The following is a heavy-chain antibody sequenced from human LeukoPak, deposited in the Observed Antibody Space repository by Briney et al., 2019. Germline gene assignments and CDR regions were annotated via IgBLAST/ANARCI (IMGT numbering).Heavy chain of an antibody. CDR1: GFTFSSYG. CDR3: AKSYRFFDY. J-gene: IGHJ4*02. V-gene: IGHV3-30*18. Sequence: GGSLRLSCAASGFTFSSYGMHWVRQAPGKGLEWVAVISYDGSNKYYADSVKGRFTISRDNSKNTLYLQMNSLRAEDTAVYFCAKSYRFFDYWGQGTLVTVSS. D-gene: IGHD2-2*01. CDR2: ISYDGSNK.